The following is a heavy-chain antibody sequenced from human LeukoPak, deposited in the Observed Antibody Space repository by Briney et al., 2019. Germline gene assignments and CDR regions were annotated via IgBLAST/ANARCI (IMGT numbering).Heavy chain of an antibody. CDR2: IYHSGST. J-gene: IGHJ4*02. Sequence: PSETLSLTCAVSGGSISSGGYSWSWIRQPPGKGLEWIGYIYHSGSTYYNPSLKSRVTISVDRSKNQFSLKLSSVTAADTAVYYCARGYGWFGELFDYWGQGTLVTVSS. CDR1: GGSISSGGYS. D-gene: IGHD3-10*01. V-gene: IGHV4-30-2*01. CDR3: ARGYGWFGELFDY.